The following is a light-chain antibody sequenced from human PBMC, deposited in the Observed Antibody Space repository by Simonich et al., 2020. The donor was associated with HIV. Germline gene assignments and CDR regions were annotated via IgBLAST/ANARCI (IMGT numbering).Light chain of an antibody. V-gene: IGKV1-39*01. CDR2: AAS. CDR1: QSISSY. CDR3: QQSYRTPRT. J-gene: IGKJ2*01. Sequence: DIQMTQSPSSLSASVGDRVTITCRASQSISSYLNWYQKKPGKAPKLLIYAASSLQRGVPSMFSGSGSGTDFTLTISSLQAEDFATYYCQQSYRTPRTFGQGTKLEIK.